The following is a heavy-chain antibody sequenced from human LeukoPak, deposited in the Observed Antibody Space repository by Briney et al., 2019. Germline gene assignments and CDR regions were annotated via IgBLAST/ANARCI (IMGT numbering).Heavy chain of an antibody. D-gene: IGHD2-2*01. J-gene: IGHJ6*02. CDR3: VRDAGHQLSRRNYYAMDV. V-gene: IGHV4-39*07. CDR1: GGSISSSSYF. CDR2: MYYGVTS. Sequence: SETLSLTCTVSGGSISSSSYFWGRIRQPPGKGLEWIGSMYYGVTSYYNPSLKSRVTISVDTSNNQFSLKVNSVTAADTAMYYCVRDAGHQLSRRNYYAMDVWGQGTTVTVSS.